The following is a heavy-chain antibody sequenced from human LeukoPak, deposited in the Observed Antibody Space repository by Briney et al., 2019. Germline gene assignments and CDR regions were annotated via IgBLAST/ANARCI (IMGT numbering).Heavy chain of an antibody. CDR1: GYTFISYY. D-gene: IGHD6-13*01. V-gene: IGHV1-46*01. CDR2: INPSGGST. J-gene: IGHJ1*01. CDR3: ARVGYGSSWYLGYFQH. Sequence: GASVKVSCKASGYTFISYYMHCVRQAPGQGLEWMGIINPSGGSTSYAQKFQGRVTMTRDTSTSTVYMELSSLRSEDTAVYYCARVGYGSSWYLGYFQHWGQGTLVTVSS.